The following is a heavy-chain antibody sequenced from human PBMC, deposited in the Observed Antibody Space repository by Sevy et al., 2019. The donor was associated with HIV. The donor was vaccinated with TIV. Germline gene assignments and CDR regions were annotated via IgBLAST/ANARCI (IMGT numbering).Heavy chain of an antibody. Sequence: GGSLRLSCAASGFTFSKYWMSWVRQAPGKGLEWVANINQDGSEKYYVDSVKGRFTISRDNGKNSLYLQMNSLRAEDTAVYYCGRETGNSHFDYWGQGTLVTVSS. V-gene: IGHV3-7*01. J-gene: IGHJ4*02. CDR1: GFTFSKYW. CDR3: GRETGNSHFDY. CDR2: INQDGSEK.